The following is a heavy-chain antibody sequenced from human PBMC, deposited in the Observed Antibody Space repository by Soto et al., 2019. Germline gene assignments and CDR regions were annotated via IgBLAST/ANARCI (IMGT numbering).Heavy chain of an antibody. Sequence: ASVKVSCKASGYTFTGYYMHWVRQAPGQGLEWMGWINPNSGGTNYAQKFQGRVTMTRDTSISTAYMELSRLRSDDTAVYYCARENRYSSCFYENFDYWGQGTLVPVSS. CDR1: GYTFTGYY. V-gene: IGHV1-2*02. CDR2: INPNSGGT. CDR3: ARENRYSSCFYENFDY. J-gene: IGHJ4*02. D-gene: IGHD6-19*01.